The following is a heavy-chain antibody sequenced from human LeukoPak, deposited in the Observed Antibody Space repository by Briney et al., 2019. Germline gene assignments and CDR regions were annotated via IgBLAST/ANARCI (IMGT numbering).Heavy chain of an antibody. CDR3: AREGGNYALYNWFDP. CDR1: GYTFTGYY. CDR2: INPNSGGT. V-gene: IGHV1-2*02. Sequence: ASVTVSCKASGYTFTGYYMHWVRQAPGQGLEWMGWINPNSGGTNYAQKFQGRVTMTRDTSISTAYMELSRLRSDDTAVYYCAREGGNYALYNWFDPWGQGTLVTVSS. D-gene: IGHD4-11*01. J-gene: IGHJ5*02.